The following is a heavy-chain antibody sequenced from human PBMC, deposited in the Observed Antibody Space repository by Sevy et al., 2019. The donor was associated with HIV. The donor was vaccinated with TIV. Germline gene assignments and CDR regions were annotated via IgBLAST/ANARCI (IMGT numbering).Heavy chain of an antibody. CDR3: ARALDYYDSGGLYY. J-gene: IGHJ4*02. D-gene: IGHD3-22*01. CDR1: GFTFSNYD. Sequence: GGSLRLSCAASGFTFSNYDMNWVRQAPGKGLEWVSYISSRSSYIKYADSLKGRVTISRDNANNSLFLQMNSLRAEDTAVYYCARALDYYDSGGLYYGGQGALVTVSS. V-gene: IGHV3-21*01. CDR2: ISSRSSYI.